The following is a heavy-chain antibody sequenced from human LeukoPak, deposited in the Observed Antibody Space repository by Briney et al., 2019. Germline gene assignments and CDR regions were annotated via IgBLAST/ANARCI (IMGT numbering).Heavy chain of an antibody. D-gene: IGHD5-12*01. CDR1: GGSFSGYY. J-gene: IGHJ6*03. V-gene: IGHV4-34*01. CDR3: ARGTRESGYDWMGYYYYYYMDV. CDR2: INHSGST. Sequence: ASETLSLTCAVYGGSFSGYYWSWIRQPPGQGQEWIGEINHSGSTNNNPSLKSRVTISVDTSKNQFSLKLSSVTAADTAVYYCARGTRESGYDWMGYYYYYYMDVWGKGTTVTVSS.